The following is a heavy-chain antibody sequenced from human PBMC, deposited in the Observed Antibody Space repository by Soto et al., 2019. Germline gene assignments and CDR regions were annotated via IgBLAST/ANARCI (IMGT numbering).Heavy chain of an antibody. V-gene: IGHV1-69*02. Sequence: QVQLVQSGAEVKKPGSSVEVSCKASGGTFSSYTISWVRQAPGQGLEWMGRIIPILGIANYAQKFQGRVTITADKSTSTAYMELSSLRSEDTAVYYCARSLAYRGGDCVSDAFDIWGQGTMVTVSS. J-gene: IGHJ3*02. D-gene: IGHD2-21*02. CDR2: IIPILGIA. CDR1: GGTFSSYT. CDR3: ARSLAYRGGDCVSDAFDI.